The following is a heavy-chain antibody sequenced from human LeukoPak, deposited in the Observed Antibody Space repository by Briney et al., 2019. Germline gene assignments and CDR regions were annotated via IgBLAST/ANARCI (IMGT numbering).Heavy chain of an antibody. J-gene: IGHJ5*02. CDR1: GFRLSDYD. Sequence: GGSLRLSCAASGFRLSDYDMNWVRQAPGKGLEWVSSISTGSRYIYYAYSVKGRFTISRDDAKNSLYLQMDYLRAEDTAVYYCARADCSGSTCYLRRSWFDPWGQGTLVTVFS. CDR2: ISTGSRYI. CDR3: ARADCSGSTCYLRRSWFDP. D-gene: IGHD2-2*01. V-gene: IGHV3-21*01.